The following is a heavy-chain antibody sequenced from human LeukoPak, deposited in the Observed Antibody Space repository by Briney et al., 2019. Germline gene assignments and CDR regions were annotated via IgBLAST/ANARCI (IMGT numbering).Heavy chain of an antibody. CDR2: LRAYGFT. J-gene: IGHJ4*02. CDR1: GGALNNYY. CDR3: LRGSDESKTGDS. Sequence: SETLCLTCAVYGGALNNYYCSWIRQPPGKGLEWIGELRAYGFTNVNPSLTSRVIISIDTYKNPFSLTLTSVTASDTATYYFLRGSDESKTGDSCGQGSLGTVSS. D-gene: IGHD3-9*01. V-gene: IGHV4-34*01.